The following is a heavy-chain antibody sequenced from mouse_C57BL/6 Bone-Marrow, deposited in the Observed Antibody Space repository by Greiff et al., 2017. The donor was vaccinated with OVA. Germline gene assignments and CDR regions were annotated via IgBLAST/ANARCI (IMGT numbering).Heavy chain of an antibody. CDR1: GYTFTDYY. D-gene: IGHD1-1*01. V-gene: IGHV1-19*01. J-gene: IGHJ4*01. Sequence: EVQLQQSGPVLVKPGASVKMSCKASGYTFTDYYMNWVKQSHGKSLEWIGVINPYNGGTSYNQKFKGKATLTVDKSSSTAYMELNSLTSEDSAVYYCARGAGSSSLAMDYWGQGTSVTVSS. CDR3: ARGAGSSSLAMDY. CDR2: INPYNGGT.